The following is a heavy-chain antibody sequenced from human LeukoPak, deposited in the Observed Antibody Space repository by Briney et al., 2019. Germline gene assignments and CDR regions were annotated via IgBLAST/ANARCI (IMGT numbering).Heavy chain of an antibody. D-gene: IGHD1-26*01. CDR3: ARDASGSSPLFDS. CDR2: IKKDGSEK. CDR1: GFTFSSYW. V-gene: IGHV3-7*01. J-gene: IGHJ4*02. Sequence: GGSLRLSCAASGFTFSSYWMSWVRQAPGKGLEWVANIKKDGSEKYYVDSVKGRFTISRDNAKNSLYLQMNSLRGEDTAVYYCARDASGSSPLFDSWGQGTLVTVSS.